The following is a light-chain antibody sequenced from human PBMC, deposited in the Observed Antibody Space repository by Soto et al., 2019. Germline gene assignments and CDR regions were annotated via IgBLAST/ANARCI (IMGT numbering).Light chain of an antibody. CDR3: QQRSDWPPALT. J-gene: IGKJ4*01. V-gene: IGKV3-11*01. CDR2: ATS. Sequence: EIVLTHSPATLSLSPGERATLSCRASQSVTKSLAWYQQKPGQAPRLLIFATSHRATDIPTRFSGSGSETDFTLTISSLEPEDFAVYYCQQRSDWPPALTFGGVTKVEIK. CDR1: QSVTKS.